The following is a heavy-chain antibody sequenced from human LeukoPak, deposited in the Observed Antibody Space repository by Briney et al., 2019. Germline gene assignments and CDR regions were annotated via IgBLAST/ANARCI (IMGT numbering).Heavy chain of an antibody. Sequence: SETLSLTCTVSGYPISSYSYWGWIRQPPGKRLEWIGSIYHSGSTYYNPSLKSRVTISVDTSKNQFSLRLSSVTAADTAVYYCALSRDDYSSGWYLSGYYYYMDVWGKGTTVTISS. J-gene: IGHJ6*03. CDR1: GYPISSYSY. CDR2: IYHSGST. CDR3: ALSRDDYSSGWYLSGYYYYMDV. D-gene: IGHD6-19*01. V-gene: IGHV4-38-2*02.